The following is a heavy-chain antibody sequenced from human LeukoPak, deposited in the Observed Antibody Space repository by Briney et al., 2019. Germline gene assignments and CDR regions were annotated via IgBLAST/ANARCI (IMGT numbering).Heavy chain of an antibody. D-gene: IGHD3-22*01. Sequence: SETLSLTCTVSGGSISSYYWSWIRQPPGKGLEWIGYIYYSGGTNYNPPLKSRVNISVDTSKNQFSLKLSSVTAADTAVYYCARVTGYMIEDYFDYWGQGTLVTVSS. CDR3: ARVTGYMIEDYFDY. J-gene: IGHJ4*02. V-gene: IGHV4-59*01. CDR2: IYYSGGT. CDR1: GGSISSYY.